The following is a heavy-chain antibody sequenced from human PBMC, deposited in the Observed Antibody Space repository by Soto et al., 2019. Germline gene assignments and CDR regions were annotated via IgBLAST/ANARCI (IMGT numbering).Heavy chain of an antibody. J-gene: IGHJ4*02. CDR1: GYTFTSYA. V-gene: IGHV1-3*01. CDR2: INAGNGNT. CDR3: ARGGDDCTTTSCYMIDY. D-gene: IGHD2-2*02. Sequence: VQLVQSGAEVKKPGASVMVSCQASGYTFTSYAMHWVRQAPGQRLEWMGWINAGNGNTKYSQKFQGRVTITRDTSASTAYMELSSLRSEDTAVYYCARGGDDCTTTSCYMIDYWGQGTLVTVSS.